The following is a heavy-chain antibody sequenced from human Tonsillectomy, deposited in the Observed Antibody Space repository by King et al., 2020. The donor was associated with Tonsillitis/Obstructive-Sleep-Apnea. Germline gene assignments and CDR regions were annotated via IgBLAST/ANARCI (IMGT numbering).Heavy chain of an antibody. CDR1: GFTVSSNH. D-gene: IGHD3-16*02. J-gene: IGHJ4*02. CDR2: IYSGGNI. CDR3: ARGLVNPGYFDY. V-gene: IGHV3-66*01. Sequence: VQLVESGGGLVQPGGSLRLSCAASGFTVSSNHMSCVRQAPGKGLEWVSAIYSGGNIHYADSVKGRFTISRDNSKNTLYVQMNSLRAEDTAVYYCARGLVNPGYFDYWGQGTLVTVSS.